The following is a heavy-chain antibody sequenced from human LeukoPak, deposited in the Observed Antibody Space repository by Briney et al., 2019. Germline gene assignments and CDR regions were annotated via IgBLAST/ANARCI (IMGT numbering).Heavy chain of an antibody. D-gene: IGHD3-3*01. CDR3: ARAVLRFLEWLFPLGY. CDR2: INPNSGGT. Sequence: GASVKVSCKASGYTFTGYYMHWVRQAPGQGLEWMGWINPNSGGTNYAQKFQGRVTMTRDTFISTAYMELSRLRSDDTAVYYCARAVLRFLEWLFPLGYWGQGTLVTVSS. V-gene: IGHV1-2*02. J-gene: IGHJ4*02. CDR1: GYTFTGYY.